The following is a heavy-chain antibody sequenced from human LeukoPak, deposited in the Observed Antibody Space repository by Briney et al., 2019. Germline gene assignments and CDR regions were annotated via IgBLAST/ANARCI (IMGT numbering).Heavy chain of an antibody. J-gene: IGHJ4*02. CDR1: GGTFSSYA. D-gene: IGHD1-26*01. Sequence: ASVKVSCKASGGTFSSYAISWVRQAPGQGLERMGWISAYNGKTNYAQKFQGRVTMTTDTSTTTVYMDLRSLISDDTAVYFCARGGALTSFDSWGQGTLITVSS. CDR3: ARGGALTSFDS. CDR2: ISAYNGKT. V-gene: IGHV1-18*01.